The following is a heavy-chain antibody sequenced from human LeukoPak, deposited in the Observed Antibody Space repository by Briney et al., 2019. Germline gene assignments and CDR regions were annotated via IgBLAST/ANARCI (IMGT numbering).Heavy chain of an antibody. V-gene: IGHV4-34*01. D-gene: IGHD6-13*01. CDR1: GGSFSGYY. J-gene: IGHJ3*02. Sequence: SETLSLTCGVSGGSFSGYYWSWTRQPPGKGLEWIGEINDSGSTKYNPSLKSRVTVSIDTSKNQFSLKLNSVTAADTAVYYCAKHRGAAGWRSFDIWGQGTMVTVSS. CDR2: INDSGST. CDR3: AKHRGAAGWRSFDI.